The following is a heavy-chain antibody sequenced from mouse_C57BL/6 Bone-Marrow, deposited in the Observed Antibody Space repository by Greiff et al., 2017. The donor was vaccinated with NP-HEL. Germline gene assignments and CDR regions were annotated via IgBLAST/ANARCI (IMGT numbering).Heavy chain of an antibody. CDR1: GYTFTSYW. V-gene: IGHV1-55*01. D-gene: IGHD1-1*01. Sequence: QVQLQQPGAELVKPGASVKMSCKASGYTFTSYWLTWVKQRPGQGLEWMGEIYPGSGSTNYNEKFKSKATLTVDTSASTAYMQLSSLTSEDSAVYYCASYYGVSYDYWGQGTTLTVSS. CDR2: IYPGSGST. CDR3: ASYYGVSYDY. J-gene: IGHJ2*01.